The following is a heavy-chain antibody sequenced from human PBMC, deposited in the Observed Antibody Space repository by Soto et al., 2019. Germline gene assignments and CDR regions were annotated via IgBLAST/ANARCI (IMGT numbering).Heavy chain of an antibody. CDR1: GYTFTSYY. J-gene: IGHJ6*02. Sequence: QVQLVQSGAEVKKPGASVKVSCKASGYTFTSYYMHWVRQAPGQGLEWMGIINPSGGSTSYAQKCQGRVTMTRDTSTSTVYMELSSLRSDDTAVYYCARDQEYSSSSNYYYGMDVWGQGTTVTVSS. CDR3: ARDQEYSSSSNYYYGMDV. V-gene: IGHV1-46*01. D-gene: IGHD6-6*01. CDR2: INPSGGST.